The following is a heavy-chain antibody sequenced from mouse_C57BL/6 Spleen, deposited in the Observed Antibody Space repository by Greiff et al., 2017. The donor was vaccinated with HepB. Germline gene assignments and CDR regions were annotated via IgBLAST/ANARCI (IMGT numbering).Heavy chain of an antibody. Sequence: VKLLESDAELVKPGASVKISCKVSGYTFTDHTIHWMKQRPEQGLEWIGYIYPRDGSTKYNEKFKGKATLTADKSSSTAYMQLNSLTSEDSAVYFCARHYGYLYYFDYWGQGTTLTVSS. J-gene: IGHJ2*01. CDR2: IYPRDGST. CDR3: ARHYGYLYYFDY. V-gene: IGHV1-78*01. D-gene: IGHD2-2*01. CDR1: GYTFTDHT.